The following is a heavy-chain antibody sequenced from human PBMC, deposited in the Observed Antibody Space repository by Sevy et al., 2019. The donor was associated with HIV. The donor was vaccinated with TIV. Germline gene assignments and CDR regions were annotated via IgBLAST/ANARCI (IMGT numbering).Heavy chain of an antibody. Sequence: GGSLRLSCAASGFTFSNAWMSWVRQAPGKGLEWVGRIKSETHGETTDYAATVKGRFTISRDDSKNTLYLQLNSLKTGATVLYYCTNSGITGTAGGRGYYYMGVWGKGTTVSVSS. CDR1: GFTFSNAW. CDR3: TNSGITGTAGGRGYYYMGV. CDR2: IKSETHGETT. V-gene: IGHV3-15*01. D-gene: IGHD1-7*01. J-gene: IGHJ6*03.